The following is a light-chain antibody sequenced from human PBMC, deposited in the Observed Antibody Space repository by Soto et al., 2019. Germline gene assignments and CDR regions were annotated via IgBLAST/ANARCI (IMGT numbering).Light chain of an antibody. CDR1: QGIRND. J-gene: IGKJ5*01. CDR3: QQYDDLPIT. Sequence: AIQMTQSPSSLSASVGDRVTITCRASQGIRNDLNWYQQKLGKAPQLLIYGASTLQSGVPSRFSGSGSGTEFSFNITSLQPEDVATYYCQQYDDLPITFGQGTRLEIK. CDR2: GAS. V-gene: IGKV1-6*01.